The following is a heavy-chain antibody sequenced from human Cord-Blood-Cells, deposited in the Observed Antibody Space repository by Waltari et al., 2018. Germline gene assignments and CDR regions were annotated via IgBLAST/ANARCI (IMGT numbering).Heavy chain of an antibody. V-gene: IGHV1-8*01. CDR1: GYTFTSYY. Sequence: QVQLVQSGAEVKKPGASGKVSCKASGYTFTSYYINWVRQATGQGREGMGWMNPNSGNTGYAQKFQGRVTMTRNTSISTAYMGLSSLRSEDTAVYYCARSHSRTGYWGQGTLVTVSS. CDR2: MNPNSGNT. D-gene: IGHD6-13*01. CDR3: ARSHSRTGY. J-gene: IGHJ4*02.